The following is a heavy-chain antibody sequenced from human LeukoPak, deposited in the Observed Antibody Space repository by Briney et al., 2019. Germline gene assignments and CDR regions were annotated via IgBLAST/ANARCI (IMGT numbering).Heavy chain of an antibody. J-gene: IGHJ4*02. CDR2: INHSGST. D-gene: IGHD6-13*01. CDR3: ARGVSSSSWYSEYYYFDY. CDR1: GGSFSGYY. Sequence: SETLSLTCAVYGGSFSGYYWSWIRQPPGKGLEWIGEINHSGSTNYNPSLKSRVTISVDTSKNQFSLKLSSVTAADTAVYYCARGVSSSSWYSEYYYFDYWGQGTRVTVSS. V-gene: IGHV4-34*01.